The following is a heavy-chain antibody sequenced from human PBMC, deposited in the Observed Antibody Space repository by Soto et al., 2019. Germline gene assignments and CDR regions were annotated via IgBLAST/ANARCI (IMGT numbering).Heavy chain of an antibody. CDR3: AKDRGDDYFRRRLDY. Sequence: GGSLRLSCAASGFTFSSYAMSWVRQAPGKGLEWVSAISGSGGSTYYADSVKGRFTISRDNSKNTLYLQMNSLRAEDTAVYYCAKDRGDDYFRRRLDYWGQGTLVTVSS. D-gene: IGHD3-10*01. V-gene: IGHV3-23*01. CDR1: GFTFSSYA. CDR2: ISGSGGST. J-gene: IGHJ4*02.